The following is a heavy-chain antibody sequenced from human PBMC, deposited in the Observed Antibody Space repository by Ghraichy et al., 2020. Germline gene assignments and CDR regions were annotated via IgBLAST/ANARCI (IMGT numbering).Heavy chain of an antibody. CDR2: INHSGST. D-gene: IGHD3-10*02. J-gene: IGHJ4*02. V-gene: IGHV4-34*01. Sequence: SQTLSLTCAGYGGPFSGYYWTWIHQPPGKGLEWIGEINHSGSTNYNPSLKSRVTISVDTSKNQFSLKLSSVTAADTAVYYCARGRWTMWRTYYFDYWGQGTLVTVSS. CDR3: ARGRWTMWRTYYFDY. CDR1: GGPFSGYY.